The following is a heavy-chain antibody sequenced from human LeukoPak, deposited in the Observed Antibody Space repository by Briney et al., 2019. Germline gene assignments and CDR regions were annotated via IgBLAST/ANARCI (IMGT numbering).Heavy chain of an antibody. CDR1: GFTFSGYA. J-gene: IGHJ6*02. Sequence: GGSLRLSCAASGFTFSGYAMSWVRQAPGKGLEWVSAVSGSGGSTYYADSVKGRFTISRDNSKNTLYLQMNSLRAEDTAVYYCASSGGSGSYYCYYYGMDVWGQGTTVTVSS. CDR3: ASSGGSGSYYCYYYGMDV. V-gene: IGHV3-23*01. CDR2: VSGSGGST. D-gene: IGHD3-10*01.